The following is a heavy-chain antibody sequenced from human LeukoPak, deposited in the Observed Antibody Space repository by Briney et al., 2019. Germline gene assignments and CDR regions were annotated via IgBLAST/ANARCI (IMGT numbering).Heavy chain of an antibody. CDR2: IRNKAYGGTT. CDR1: GSTFGDYA. Sequence: GGSLRLSCRTSGSTFGDYAMSWVRQAPGKGLEWVGFIRNKAYGGTTEYAASVKGRFTISRDDSESIAYLQMNSLKTEDTAVYYCTREDLGYCTSTSCYTDAFDIWGQGTMVTVSS. V-gene: IGHV3-49*04. D-gene: IGHD2-2*02. CDR3: TREDLGYCTSTSCYTDAFDI. J-gene: IGHJ3*02.